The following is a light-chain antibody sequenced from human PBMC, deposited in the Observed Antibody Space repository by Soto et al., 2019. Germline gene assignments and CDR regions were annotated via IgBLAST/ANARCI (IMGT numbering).Light chain of an antibody. Sequence: QSALTQPPSASGSPGQSVTISCTGTSSDVGGYKYVSWYQQHPGKAPKLIVYEVSKRPSGVPDRFSGSKSGNTASLTVSGLQAEDEADYYCSSYVGNNNVIFGGGTKLTVL. V-gene: IGLV2-8*01. J-gene: IGLJ2*01. CDR1: SSDVGGYKY. CDR3: SSYVGNNNVI. CDR2: EVS.